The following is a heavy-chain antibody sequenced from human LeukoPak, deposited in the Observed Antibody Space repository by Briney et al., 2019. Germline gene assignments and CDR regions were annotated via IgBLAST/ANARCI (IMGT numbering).Heavy chain of an antibody. J-gene: IGHJ3*02. CDR2: IYTSGST. CDR1: GGSINNYY. V-gene: IGHV4-4*07. Sequence: PSETLSLTCTVSGGSINNYYWSWIRQPAGKGLEWIGRIYTSGSTNYNPSLKSRVTMSVDTSKNQFSLKLSSVTAADTAVYYCARGRYCSADICSGGDAFDIWGQGTMVSVPS. CDR3: ARGRYCSADICSGGDAFDI. D-gene: IGHD2-15*01.